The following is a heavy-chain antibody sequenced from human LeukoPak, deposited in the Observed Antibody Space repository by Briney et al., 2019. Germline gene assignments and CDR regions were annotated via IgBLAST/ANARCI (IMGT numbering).Heavy chain of an antibody. J-gene: IGHJ5*02. V-gene: IGHV1-2*06. D-gene: IGHD3-22*01. CDR3: AREVGTTIVGGFDP. CDR2: INPNSGGT. Sequence: ASVKVSCKASGYTFTGYYMHWVRQAPGQGFEWMGRINPNSGGTNYAQKFQGRVTMTRDTSISTAYVELSRLRSDDTAVYYCAREVGTTIVGGFDPWGQGTLVTVSS. CDR1: GYTFTGYY.